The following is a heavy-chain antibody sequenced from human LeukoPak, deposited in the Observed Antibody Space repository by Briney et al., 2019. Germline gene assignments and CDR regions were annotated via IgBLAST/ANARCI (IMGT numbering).Heavy chain of an antibody. CDR1: GYTFTNYA. Sequence: ASVKVSCKASGYTFTNYAITWVRQAPGQGLEWMGWISAYNGNTNYAQKLQGRVTMTTDTSTSTAYMELRSLRSDDTAVYYCARFSSSWYYYFDYWGRGTLVTVSS. V-gene: IGHV1-18*01. D-gene: IGHD6-13*01. J-gene: IGHJ4*02. CDR2: ISAYNGNT. CDR3: ARFSSSWYYYFDY.